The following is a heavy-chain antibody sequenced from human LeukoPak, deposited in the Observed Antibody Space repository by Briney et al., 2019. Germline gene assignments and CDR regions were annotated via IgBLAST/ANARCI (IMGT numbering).Heavy chain of an antibody. CDR2: INPNSGGT. CDR1: GYTFTGYY. CDR3: ARGRGIVGATTRFDP. D-gene: IGHD1-26*01. V-gene: IGHV1-2*02. J-gene: IGHJ5*02. Sequence: GASVKVSCKASGYTFTGYYMHWVRQAPGQGLEWMGWINPNSGGTNYAQKFQGRVTMTRDTSISTAYMELSRLRSDDTAVYYCARGRGIVGATTRFDPWGQGTLVTVSS.